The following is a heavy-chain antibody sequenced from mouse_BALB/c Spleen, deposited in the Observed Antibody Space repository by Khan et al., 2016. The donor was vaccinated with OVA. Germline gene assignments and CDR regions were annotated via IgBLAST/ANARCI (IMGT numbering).Heavy chain of an antibody. CDR1: GYILTSYY. CDR2: IYPGDGTT. CDR3: SRGYYGYLDY. D-gene: IGHD1-1*01. J-gene: IGHJ2*01. Sequence: VQLQQSGPELVKPGASVKMSCKASGYILTSYYIHWVKQRPGQGLEWIGWIYPGDGTTKYNEKFKDKTTLTTDKYSSTAYMLLSSLTSEDSAIYFCSRGYYGYLDYWGQGTTLTVSS. V-gene: IGHV1S56*01.